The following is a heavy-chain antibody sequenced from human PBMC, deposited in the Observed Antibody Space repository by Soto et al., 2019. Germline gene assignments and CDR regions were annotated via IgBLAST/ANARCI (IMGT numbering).Heavy chain of an antibody. J-gene: IGHJ4*02. V-gene: IGHV1-69*01. CDR2: IIPIFGTA. D-gene: IGHD3-10*01. Sequence: QVQLVQSGAEVKKPGSSVKVSCKASGGTFSSYAISWVRQAPGQGLEWMGGIIPIFGTANYAQKFQGRVTITADESTSSAYMELSILRSEDTSVYYCAPSGGAYYYGSGSYPPFDYWGQGTLVTVSS. CDR3: APSGGAYYYGSGSYPPFDY. CDR1: GGTFSSYA.